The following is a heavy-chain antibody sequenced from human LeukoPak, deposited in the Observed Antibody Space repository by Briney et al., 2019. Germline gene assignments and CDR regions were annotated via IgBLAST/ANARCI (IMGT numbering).Heavy chain of an antibody. Sequence: GGSLRLSCAASGFTFDAYGRSWVRQVPGKGPEWVSIISTDGDGTHYLDSVKGRFIISRDNYKNNLYLQLSCLCVDHYVLYYCARRNGYYFDSWGQGTLVTVSS. CDR2: ISTDGDGT. D-gene: IGHD2-8*01. CDR3: ARRNGYYFDS. CDR1: GFTFDAYG. J-gene: IGHJ4*02. V-gene: IGHV3-23*01.